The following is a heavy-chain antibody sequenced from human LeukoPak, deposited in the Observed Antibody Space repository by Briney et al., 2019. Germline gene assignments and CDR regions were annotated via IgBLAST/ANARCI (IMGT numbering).Heavy chain of an antibody. CDR3: ARFVWLDRNFDY. Sequence: PGGSLRLSCTASGFTFSSYAMSWVRQAPGKGLEWVSGISSSGGNTYHADSVKGRFTISRDNSKNTLYLQMKSLRAEDSAVYYCARFVWLDRNFDYWGQGTLLTVSS. CDR1: GFTFSSYA. D-gene: IGHD6-19*01. CDR2: ISSSGGNT. V-gene: IGHV3-23*01. J-gene: IGHJ4*02.